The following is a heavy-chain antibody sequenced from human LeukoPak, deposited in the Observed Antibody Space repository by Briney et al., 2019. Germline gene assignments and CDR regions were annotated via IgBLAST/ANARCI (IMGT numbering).Heavy chain of an antibody. J-gene: IGHJ3*02. CDR2: IYYSGST. Sequence: SETLSLTCTVSGGSISSYYWSWIRQPPGKGLEWIGYIYYSGSTNYNPSLKSRVTISVDTSKNQFSLKLSSVTAADTAVYYCARARGYSGYDGAFDIWGQRTMATVSS. V-gene: IGHV4-59*01. CDR3: ARARGYSGYDGAFDI. CDR1: GGSISSYY. D-gene: IGHD5-12*01.